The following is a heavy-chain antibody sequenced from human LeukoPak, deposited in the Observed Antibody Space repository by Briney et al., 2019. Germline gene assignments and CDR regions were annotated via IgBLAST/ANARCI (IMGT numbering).Heavy chain of an antibody. Sequence: ASVKVSCKASGYXFTSYGMSWVRQAPGQGLEWMGWISAYNGNTNYAQKLQGRVTMTTDTSTSTAYMELRSLRSDDTAVYYCARLSRVKNYYDSSGSNDYWGQGTLVTVSS. V-gene: IGHV1-18*01. CDR2: ISAYNGNT. D-gene: IGHD3-22*01. J-gene: IGHJ4*02. CDR3: ARLSRVKNYYDSSGSNDY. CDR1: GYXFTSYG.